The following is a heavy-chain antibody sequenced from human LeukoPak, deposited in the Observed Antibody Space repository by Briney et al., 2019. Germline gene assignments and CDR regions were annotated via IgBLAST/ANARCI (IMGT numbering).Heavy chain of an antibody. CDR2: IHSGGTI. CDR1: GFIVSSNF. J-gene: IGHJ4*02. CDR3: ATGRGDY. Sequence: GGSLRLSCAASGFIVSSNFMSWVRQAPGKGLECVSLIHSGGTIYYADSVKGRFTLSRDDSKNTLYLHVNSLRAEDTAVYYCATGRGDYWGQGTLVTVSS. D-gene: IGHD3-16*01. V-gene: IGHV3-53*01.